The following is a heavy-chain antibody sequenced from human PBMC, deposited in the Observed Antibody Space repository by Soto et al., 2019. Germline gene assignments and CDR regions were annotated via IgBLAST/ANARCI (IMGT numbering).Heavy chain of an antibody. CDR3: AKNQERELPRVIDF. CDR1: GLTFSNYA. V-gene: IGHV3-23*01. J-gene: IGHJ4*02. CDR2: MSGSSSTT. Sequence: GGSLRLSCATSGLTFSNYAMSWFRQAPGGGLEWVSSMSGSSSTTYYADSVRGRFTISRDRSKNTLYLQMSSLRAEDTALYYCAKNQERELPRVIDFWGQGTLVTVS. D-gene: IGHD1-7*01.